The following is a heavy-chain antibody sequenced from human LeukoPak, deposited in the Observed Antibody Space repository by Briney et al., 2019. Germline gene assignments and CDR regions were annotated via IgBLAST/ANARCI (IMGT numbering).Heavy chain of an antibody. D-gene: IGHD3-10*01. CDR1: GFAFSGYG. V-gene: IGHV3-30*03. J-gene: IGHJ5*02. CDR3: TTDSPLYGSVGGWFAP. CDR2: ISYDGNTE. Sequence: GRSLRLSCAASGFAFSGYGMHWVRQAPGKGLEWVAVISYDGNTEYYADSVKGRFTISRDNSKNTLYLQMNSLKTEDTAVYYCTTDSPLYGSVGGWFAPWGQGTLVTVSS.